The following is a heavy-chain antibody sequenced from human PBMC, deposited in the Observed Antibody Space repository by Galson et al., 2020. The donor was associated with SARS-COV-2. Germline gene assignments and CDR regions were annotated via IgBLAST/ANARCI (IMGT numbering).Heavy chain of an antibody. CDR3: ARRPLDYDRSRLLYDDYNWFES. Sequence: GESLTISCKASGYNFTSFWIALVRQMPGKGLEWMGIIFPDDSDTRYNPSFQGQVVISADKSTSTAYLQWRSLRASDTAVHYSARRPLDYDRSRLLYDDYNWFESWGQGNQVTVSS. D-gene: IGHD3-22*01. J-gene: IGHJ5*01. CDR1: GYNFTSFW. CDR2: IFPDDSDT. V-gene: IGHV5-51*01.